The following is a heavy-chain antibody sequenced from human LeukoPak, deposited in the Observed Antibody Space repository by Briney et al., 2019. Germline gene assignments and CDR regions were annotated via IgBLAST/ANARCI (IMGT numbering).Heavy chain of an antibody. CDR2: IYYSGST. V-gene: IGHV4-39*07. CDR1: GGSISSSSYY. J-gene: IGHJ4*02. Sequence: SETPSLTCTVSGGSISSSSYYWGWIRQPPGKGLEWIGSIYYSGSTYHNPSLKSRVTISVDTSKNQFSLKLSSVTAADTAVYYCARLRGGYDYWGQGTLVTVSS. CDR3: ARLRGGYDY. D-gene: IGHD2-15*01.